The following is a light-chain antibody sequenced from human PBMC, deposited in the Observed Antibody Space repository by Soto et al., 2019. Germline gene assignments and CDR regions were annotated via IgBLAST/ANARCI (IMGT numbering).Light chain of an antibody. CDR2: EVS. V-gene: IGLV2-14*01. CDR3: SSYTSSSTPDV. CDR1: SSDVGGYNY. J-gene: IGLJ1*01. Sequence: QSALTQPASVSGSPGQSITISCTGTSSDVGGYNYVSWYQQHPGKAPKLMIYEVSNRPSGVSKRFAGSKSGNTASLTISGLQAEDEADYYCSSYTSSSTPDVFGTGTKVTVL.